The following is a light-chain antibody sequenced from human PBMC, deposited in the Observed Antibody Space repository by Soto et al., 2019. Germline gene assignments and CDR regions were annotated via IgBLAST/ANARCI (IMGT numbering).Light chain of an antibody. V-gene: IGLV2-14*03. CDR2: DVS. J-gene: IGLJ1*01. Sequence: QSVLPQPASVYGSPGQSITISCTGTISDVGGYNYVSWYQQHPGKAPKLMIFDVSDRPSGVSNRFSGSKSGYTASLTISGLQAEDEADYYCSSYTSSSTYVFGTGTKVTVL. CDR3: SSYTSSSTYV. CDR1: ISDVGGYNY.